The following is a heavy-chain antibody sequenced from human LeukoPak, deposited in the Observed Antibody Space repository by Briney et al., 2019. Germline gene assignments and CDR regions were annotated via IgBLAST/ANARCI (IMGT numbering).Heavy chain of an antibody. D-gene: IGHD6-6*01. J-gene: IGHJ6*03. CDR3: AKFGYSSSSEYYYYYYMDV. Sequence: AGGALGLCCAASGFTFSSYAMSWGRQARGKGLEWVSAISGSGGSTYYADSVKGRFTISRDNSKNTLYLQMNSLRAEDTAVYYCAKFGYSSSSEYYYYYYMDVWGKGTTVTVSS. V-gene: IGHV3-23*01. CDR1: GFTFSSYA. CDR2: ISGSGGST.